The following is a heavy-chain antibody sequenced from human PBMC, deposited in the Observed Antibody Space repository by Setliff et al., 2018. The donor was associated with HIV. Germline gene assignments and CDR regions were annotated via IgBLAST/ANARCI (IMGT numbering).Heavy chain of an antibody. Sequence: SETLSLTCTVYGGSFSGYYWTWIRQPPGKGLEFIGEMNHRGVIKYLSSLKSRVTMAVDTSKKQFSLNLHSVTAADTAVYYCTIEGAGTIVYSWGQGTLVTVSS. CDR3: TIEGAGTIVYS. D-gene: IGHD6-19*01. J-gene: IGHJ4*02. V-gene: IGHV4-34*01. CDR1: GGSFSGYY. CDR2: MNHRGVI.